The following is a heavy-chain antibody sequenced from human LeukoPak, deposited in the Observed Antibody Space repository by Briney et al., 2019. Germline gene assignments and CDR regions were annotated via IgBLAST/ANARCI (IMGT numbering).Heavy chain of an antibody. Sequence: SETLSLTCAVYGGSFSGYYWSWIRQPPGKGLEWIGEINHSGSTNYNPSLKSRVTISVDTSKNQFSLKLSSVTAADTAVYYCARVDMIDDFWSGYSPAVNWFDPWGQGTLVTVSS. CDR3: ARVDMIDDFWSGYSPAVNWFDP. CDR1: GGSFSGYY. CDR2: INHSGST. J-gene: IGHJ5*02. V-gene: IGHV4-34*01. D-gene: IGHD3-3*01.